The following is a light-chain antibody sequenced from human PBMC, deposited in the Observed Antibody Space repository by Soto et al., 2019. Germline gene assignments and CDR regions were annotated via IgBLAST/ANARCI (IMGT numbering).Light chain of an antibody. V-gene: IGLV2-14*01. Sequence: QSVLTQPPSASGSPGQSVTISCTGTKNDIGSYNRVSWYQQHPGKAPKLIIYEVTDRPSGVSNRFSGSKSGNTASLTISGLQAEDEAEYYCSSYTNINTRACVFGTGTKVTVL. CDR2: EVT. CDR1: KNDIGSYNR. J-gene: IGLJ1*01. CDR3: SSYTNINTRACV.